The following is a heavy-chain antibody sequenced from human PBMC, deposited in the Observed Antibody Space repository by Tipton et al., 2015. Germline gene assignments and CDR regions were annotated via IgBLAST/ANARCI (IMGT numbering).Heavy chain of an antibody. CDR3: ARRSTASGPPGRFDP. CDR2: IYYSGST. V-gene: IGHV4-61*01. D-gene: IGHD5-12*01. CDR1: GGSVSSGSYY. Sequence: TLSLTCTVSGGSVSSGSYYWSWIRQPPGKGLEWIGYIYYSGSTNYNPSLKSRVTISVDTAKNQFSLKLSSVTAADTAVYYCARRSTASGPPGRFDPWGQGTLLTVSS. J-gene: IGHJ5*02.